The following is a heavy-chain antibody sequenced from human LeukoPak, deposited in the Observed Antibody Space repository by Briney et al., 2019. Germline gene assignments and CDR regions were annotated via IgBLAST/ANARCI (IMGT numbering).Heavy chain of an antibody. CDR2: IKQDGSEK. CDR1: GFTFSSYW. J-gene: IGHJ5*02. Sequence: GGSLRLSCAASGFTFSSYWMSWVRQAPGKGLEWVANIKQDGSEKYYVDSVKGRFTISRDNAKNSLYLKMNSLRAEDTAVYYCARDKVQAYSSSWYPWFDPWGQGTLVTVSS. V-gene: IGHV3-7*01. CDR3: ARDKVQAYSSSWYPWFDP. D-gene: IGHD6-13*01.